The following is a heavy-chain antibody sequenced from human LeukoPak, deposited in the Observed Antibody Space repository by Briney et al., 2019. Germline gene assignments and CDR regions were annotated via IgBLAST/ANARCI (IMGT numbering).Heavy chain of an antibody. D-gene: IGHD1-14*01. CDR1: GGSISSYY. CDR2: IYYSGST. J-gene: IGHJ5*02. CDR3: ARSEGGA. V-gene: IGHV4-59*01. Sequence: SETLSLTCTVSGGSISSYYWSWIRQPPGKGLEWIGYIYYSGSTNYNPSLKSRVTISVDTSKNHFSLKLTSVTAADTAVYYFARSEGGAWGQGTLVTVST.